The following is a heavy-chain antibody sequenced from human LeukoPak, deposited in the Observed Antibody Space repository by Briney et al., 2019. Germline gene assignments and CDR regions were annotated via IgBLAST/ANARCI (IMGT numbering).Heavy chain of an antibody. V-gene: IGHV4-34*01. CDR2: INHSGST. D-gene: IGHD3-22*01. Sequence: SETLSLTCAVYGGSFSGYYWSWIRQPPGKGLEWIGEINHSGSTNYNPSLKSRVTISVDTSKNQFSLKLSSVTAADTAVYHCASKPYYYDSSGYFDYWGQGTLVTVSS. J-gene: IGHJ4*02. CDR3: ASKPYYYDSSGYFDY. CDR1: GGSFSGYY.